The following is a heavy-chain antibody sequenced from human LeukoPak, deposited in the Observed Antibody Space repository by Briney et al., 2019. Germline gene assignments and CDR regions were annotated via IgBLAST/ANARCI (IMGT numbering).Heavy chain of an antibody. D-gene: IGHD3-10*01. CDR3: ARGKMVRGVIITYNWFDP. Sequence: ASVKVSCKASGYTFTSYGISWVRQAPGQGLEWMGWISAYNGNTNYAQKLQGRVTMTTDTSTSTAYMELRSLRSDDTAVYYYARGKMVRGVIITYNWFDPWGQGTLVTVSS. CDR1: GYTFTSYG. J-gene: IGHJ5*02. V-gene: IGHV1-18*04. CDR2: ISAYNGNT.